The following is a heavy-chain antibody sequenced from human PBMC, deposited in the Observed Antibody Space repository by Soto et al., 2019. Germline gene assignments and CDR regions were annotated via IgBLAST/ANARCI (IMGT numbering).Heavy chain of an antibody. V-gene: IGHV2-5*02. CDR3: AHRVLRTVFGLVTTTAIYFDF. J-gene: IGHJ4*02. D-gene: IGHD3-3*01. CDR2: IYWDDDK. Sequence: QITLNESGPTVVRPTETLTLTCRFSGFSLTTSGVGVGWIRQSPGKAPEWLALIYWDDDKRYSASLKSRLTITKDPSKNPVFLTVSDLDPTDTATYYCAHRVLRTVFGLVTTTAIYFDFWGQGTPVAVSS. CDR1: GFSLTTSGVG.